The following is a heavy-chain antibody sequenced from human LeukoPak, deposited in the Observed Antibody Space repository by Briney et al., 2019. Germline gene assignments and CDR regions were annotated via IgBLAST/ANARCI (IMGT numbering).Heavy chain of an antibody. CDR3: AKGGRGNGEVY. J-gene: IGHJ4*02. CDR2: IKQDGSEK. V-gene: IGHV3-7*01. CDR1: GFTFSSYW. Sequence: GGSLRLSRAVSGFTFSSYWMNWVRQAPGKGLEWVANIKQDGSEKNYVDSVKGRFTISRDNAKSSLFLQMNDLRAEDTAVYYCAKGGRGNGEVYWGQGTLVTVSS. D-gene: IGHD2-8*01.